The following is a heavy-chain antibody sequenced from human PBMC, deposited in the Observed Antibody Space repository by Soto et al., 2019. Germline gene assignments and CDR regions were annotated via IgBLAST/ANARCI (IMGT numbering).Heavy chain of an antibody. J-gene: IGHJ4*02. Sequence: QVQLVESGGGVVQPGRSLRLSCAASGFTFSSYAMHWVRQAPGKGLEWVAVISYDGSNKYYADSVKGRFTISRDNSKNTLYLQMNSLRAEDTAVYYCASGITGTTAYFDYWGQGTLVTVSS. CDR1: GFTFSSYA. D-gene: IGHD1-7*01. V-gene: IGHV3-30-3*01. CDR3: ASGITGTTAYFDY. CDR2: ISYDGSNK.